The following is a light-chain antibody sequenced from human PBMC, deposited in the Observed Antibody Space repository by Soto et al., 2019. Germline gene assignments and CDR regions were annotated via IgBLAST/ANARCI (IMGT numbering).Light chain of an antibody. Sequence: EIVMTQSPVTLSVSPGDRATFSCRASQSVSSNLAWFQQKPGQAPRLLIYGASTRATGIPTRFSGSGSGTEFTLTISRLQSEDFAVYYCQQYNKWPLLLTFRGGTKVEIK. CDR2: GAS. V-gene: IGKV3-15*01. CDR3: QQYNKWPLLLT. J-gene: IGKJ4*01. CDR1: QSVSSN.